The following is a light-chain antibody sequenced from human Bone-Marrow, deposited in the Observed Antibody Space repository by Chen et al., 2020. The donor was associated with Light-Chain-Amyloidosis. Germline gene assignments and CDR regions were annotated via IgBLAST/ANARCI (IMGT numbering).Light chain of an antibody. V-gene: IGLV3-1*01. CDR2: QDS. J-gene: IGLJ2*01. CDR3: RTWDSETVA. Sequence: SSDLTQPRSVSVSPGQTASITCSGDELVDKYDSWYQQKPGQSPVLVIYQDSKRTSGIPVRFSGSNSGNPATLTISETQATDEADYYCRTWDSETVAVGGGTKLTVL. CDR1: ELVDKY.